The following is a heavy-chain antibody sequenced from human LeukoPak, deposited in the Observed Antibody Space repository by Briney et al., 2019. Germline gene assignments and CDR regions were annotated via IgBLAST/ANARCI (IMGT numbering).Heavy chain of an antibody. Sequence: EASVNVSCKACGYTFPSYGISWVRQAPGQGREWMGWISAYNGNTNYAQKLQGRVTMTTDTSTSTAYMELRSLRSDDTAVYYCARDRGGYSYGRRSSNWFDPWGQGTLVTVSS. J-gene: IGHJ5*02. CDR1: GYTFPSYG. CDR3: ARDRGGYSYGRRSSNWFDP. V-gene: IGHV1-18*01. CDR2: ISAYNGNT. D-gene: IGHD5-18*01.